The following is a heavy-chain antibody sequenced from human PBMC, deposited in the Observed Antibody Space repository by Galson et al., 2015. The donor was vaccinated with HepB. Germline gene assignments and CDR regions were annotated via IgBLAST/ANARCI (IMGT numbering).Heavy chain of an antibody. Sequence: QSGAEVKKPGASVKVSCKASGYTFTSYGISWVRQAPGQGLEWMGWISAYNGNTNYAQKLQGRVTMTTDTSTSTAYMELRSLRSDDTAVYYCAREAYKYLGNQKYYYYGMDVWGQGTTVTVSS. CDR1: GYTFTSYG. CDR2: ISAYNGNT. J-gene: IGHJ6*02. D-gene: IGHD1-14*01. V-gene: IGHV1-18*01. CDR3: AREAYKYLGNQKYYYYGMDV.